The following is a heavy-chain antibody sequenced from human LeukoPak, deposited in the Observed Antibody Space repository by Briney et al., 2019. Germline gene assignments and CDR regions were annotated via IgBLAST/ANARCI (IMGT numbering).Heavy chain of an antibody. CDR3: ARGGVLLWFGESPDAFDI. J-gene: IGHJ3*02. CDR2: ISSSGGST. D-gene: IGHD3-10*01. Sequence: GGSLRLSCAASGFTFSSSAMSWVRQAPGKGLEWVSTISSSGGSTHYADSVEGWFSIYRDHSENTLFLQMNSLRAEDTAVYYCARGGVLLWFGESPDAFDIWGQGTMVTVSS. V-gene: IGHV3-23*01. CDR1: GFTFSSSA.